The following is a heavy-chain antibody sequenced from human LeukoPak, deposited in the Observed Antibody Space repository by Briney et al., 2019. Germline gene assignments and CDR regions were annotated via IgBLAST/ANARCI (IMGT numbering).Heavy chain of an antibody. D-gene: IGHD3-10*01. CDR2: IYHSGNT. Sequence: SETLSLTCAVSGGSISSNDWWTWVRQPPGKGLEWIGEIYHSGNTNYNPSLRGRVTISVDKSNNQFSLKLSSVTAADTAVYYWVRLNLNFGSGSYSWGQGTLVTVSS. CDR1: GGSISSNDW. V-gene: IGHV4-4*02. J-gene: IGHJ4*02. CDR3: VRLNLNFGSGSYS.